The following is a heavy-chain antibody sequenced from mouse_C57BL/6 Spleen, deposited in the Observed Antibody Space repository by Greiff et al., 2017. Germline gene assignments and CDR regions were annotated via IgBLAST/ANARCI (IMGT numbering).Heavy chain of an antibody. CDR3: ARPPAYDSNRDDAMAY. Sequence: EVKLVESGGGLVKPGGSLKLSCAASGFTFSDYGMHWVRQAPEKGLEWVAYISSGSSTIYYADTVKGRFTISRDNAKNTLFLQMTSLRSEDTAMXYCARPPAYDSNRDDAMAYWGQGTSVTVSA. D-gene: IGHD2-5*01. V-gene: IGHV5-17*01. J-gene: IGHJ4*01. CDR2: ISSGSSTI. CDR1: GFTFSDYG.